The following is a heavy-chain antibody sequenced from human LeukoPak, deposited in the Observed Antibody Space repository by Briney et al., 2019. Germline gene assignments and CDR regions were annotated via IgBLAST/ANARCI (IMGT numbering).Heavy chain of an antibody. CDR3: ARIRRYLDTSGYYLTFFDY. CDR1: GGSITSSDYY. V-gene: IGHV4-39*07. D-gene: IGHD3-22*01. CDR2: IYFSGST. Sequence: PSETLSLTCSVSGGSITSSDYYWGWIRQTPVKGLEWIGTIYFSGSTYYNPSLKSRVTMSVDTSKNQFSLKLNSLTAADTAVFYCARIRRYLDTSGYYLTFFDYWGRGMLVTVSS. J-gene: IGHJ4*02.